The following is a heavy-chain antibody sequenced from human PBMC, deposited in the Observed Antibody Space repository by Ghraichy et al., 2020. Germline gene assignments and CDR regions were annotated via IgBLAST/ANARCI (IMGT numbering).Heavy chain of an antibody. J-gene: IGHJ4*02. Sequence: SETLSLTCNVSGDSIITSDYYWGWIRQPPGKGLEWIASIYYTGSTFYNPSLKSRVSPSVDRARNQFSLRLTSVTAADTAVYYCARQSRQEAYTYFDSWGQGILVSVSS. CDR1: GDSIITSDYY. V-gene: IGHV4-39*01. CDR3: ARQSRQEAYTYFDS. D-gene: IGHD1-1*01. CDR2: IYYTGST.